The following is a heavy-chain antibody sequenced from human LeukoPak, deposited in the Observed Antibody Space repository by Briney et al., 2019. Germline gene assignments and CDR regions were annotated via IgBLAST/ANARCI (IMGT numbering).Heavy chain of an antibody. CDR1: GGSISTSNYY. Sequence: SETLSLTCTVSGGSISTSNYYWGWIRQPPGKGLEWIGNIFYSGSTYYSPSLKSLVTISLDTSRNQFSLKLTSVTAADTAVYYCAKFNGYGLVDIWGKGTTVTISS. CDR2: IFYSGST. D-gene: IGHD3-10*01. J-gene: IGHJ6*04. CDR3: AKFNGYGLVDI. V-gene: IGHV4-39*07.